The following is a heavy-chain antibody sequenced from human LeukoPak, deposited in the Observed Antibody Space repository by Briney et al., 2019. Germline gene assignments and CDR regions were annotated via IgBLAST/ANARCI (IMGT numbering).Heavy chain of an antibody. CDR3: ARADIVVVTAIDY. J-gene: IGHJ4*02. CDR2: IWYDGSNK. CDR1: GFTFSVSV. Sequence: GGSLRLSCAASGFTFSVSVMHWVRQAPGKGLEWVAVIWYDGSNKYYADSVKGRFTISRDNSKNTLYLQMNSLRAEDAAVYYCARADIVVVTAIDYWGQGTLVTVSS. D-gene: IGHD2-21*02. V-gene: IGHV3-33*08.